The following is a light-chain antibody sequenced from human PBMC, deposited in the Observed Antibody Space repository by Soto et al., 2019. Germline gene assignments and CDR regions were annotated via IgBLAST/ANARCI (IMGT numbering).Light chain of an antibody. V-gene: IGKV3-15*01. CDR1: QSVSNN. J-gene: IGKJ5*01. CDR3: QQYNNWPPIT. CDR2: YAS. Sequence: EIMMTQSPATLSVSPGERATLSCRASQSVSNNLAWYKQKPGQAPRLLISYASTRATGIQARFSGSGSGTEFTLTISSLQSEDFALYYCQQYNNWPPITFGQGTRLEIK.